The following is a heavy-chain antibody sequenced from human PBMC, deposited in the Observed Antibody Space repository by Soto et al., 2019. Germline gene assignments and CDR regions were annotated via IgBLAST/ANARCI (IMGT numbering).Heavy chain of an antibody. Sequence: QVQLVESGGGVVQPGRSLRLSCAASGFTFSSYAMHWVRQAPGKGLEWVAVISYDGSNKYYADSVKGRFTISRDKSKNTLYLQMNSLRDEDTAVYYCARPLWRDDYNWGYFDLWGRGTLVTVSS. CDR2: ISYDGSNK. V-gene: IGHV3-30-3*01. J-gene: IGHJ2*01. CDR3: ARPLWRDDYNWGYFDL. D-gene: IGHD3-16*01. CDR1: GFTFSSYA.